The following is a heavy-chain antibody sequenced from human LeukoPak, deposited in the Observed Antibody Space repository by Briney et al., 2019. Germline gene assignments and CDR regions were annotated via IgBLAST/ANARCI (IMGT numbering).Heavy chain of an antibody. CDR3: ARVGDYYYXXXXXTXSL. J-gene: IGHJ1*01. Sequence: ASVKVSCKASGYTFTSYGISWVRQAPGQGLEWMGWISAYNGNTNYAQKLQGRVTMTTDTSTSTAYMELRSLRSDDTAVYYCARVGDYYYXXXXXTXSLWGQXTLVTVSS. V-gene: IGHV1-18*01. CDR1: GYTFTSYG. CDR2: ISAYNGNT. D-gene: IGHD3-22*01.